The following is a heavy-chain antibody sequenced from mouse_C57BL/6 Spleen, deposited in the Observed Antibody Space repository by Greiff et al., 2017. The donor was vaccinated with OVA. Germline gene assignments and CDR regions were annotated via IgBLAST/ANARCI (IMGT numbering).Heavy chain of an antibody. D-gene: IGHD1-1*01. J-gene: IGHJ2*01. CDR2: VYPYNGGT. CDR1: GFTFTDYY. CDR3: ARSNGSSYYFDD. Sequence: VQLQQSGPVLVKPGPSVKISCKASGFTFTDYYMHWVKQSHGKSLEWIGLVYPYNGGTSYNQKFKGKAALTVDTSSSTAYMEPNSLTAEDSAVYYCARSNGSSYYFDDWGPGTTLTVSS. V-gene: IGHV1-36*01.